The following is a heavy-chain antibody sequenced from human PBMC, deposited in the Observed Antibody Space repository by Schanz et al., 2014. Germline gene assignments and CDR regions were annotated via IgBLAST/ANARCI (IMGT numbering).Heavy chain of an antibody. CDR1: GFTFSTYW. CDR3: ARRGLRVDGVFDY. D-gene: IGHD4-17*01. CDR2: IKRDGTEK. Sequence: VQLVESGGGLVKPGRSLRLSCAASGFTFSTYWMNWVRQAPGKGLEWVANIKRDGTEKKYVNSVKGRFTISRDNSKDTVYLQMTSLRVEDTAVYYCARRGLRVDGVFDYWGQGTLVTVSS. V-gene: IGHV3-7*03. J-gene: IGHJ4*02.